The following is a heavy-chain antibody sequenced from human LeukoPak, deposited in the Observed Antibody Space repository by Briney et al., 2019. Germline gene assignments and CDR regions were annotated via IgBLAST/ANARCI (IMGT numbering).Heavy chain of an antibody. Sequence: GGSLRLSCAASGFTVSSNYMSWVRQAPGKGLEWVSVIYSGGSTYYADSVKGRFTISRDNSKNTLYLQMNSLRAEDAAVYYCARDSDIWSLMDVWGQGTTVTASS. D-gene: IGHD3-3*01. J-gene: IGHJ6*02. CDR3: ARDSDIWSLMDV. CDR2: IYSGGST. V-gene: IGHV3-53*01. CDR1: GFTVSSNY.